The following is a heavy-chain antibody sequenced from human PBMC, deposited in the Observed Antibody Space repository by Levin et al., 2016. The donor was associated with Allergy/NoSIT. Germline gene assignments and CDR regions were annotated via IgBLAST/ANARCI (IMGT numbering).Heavy chain of an antibody. CDR2: ISAYNGNT. CDR3: ATRASNPQLLPPHDAFDI. V-gene: IGHV1-18*01. D-gene: IGHD2-2*01. Sequence: WVRQAPGQGLEWMGWISAYNGNTNYAQKLQGRVTMTTDTSTSTAYMELRSLRSDDTAVYYCATRASNPQLLPPHDAFDIWGQGTMVTVSS. J-gene: IGHJ3*02.